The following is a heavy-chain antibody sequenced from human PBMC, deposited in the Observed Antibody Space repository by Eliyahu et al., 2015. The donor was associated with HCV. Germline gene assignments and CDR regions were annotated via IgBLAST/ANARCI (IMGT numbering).Heavy chain of an antibody. V-gene: IGHV4-34*01. CDR2: INHSGST. J-gene: IGHJ6*02. D-gene: IGHD3-3*01. CDR3: ARGHILEWLSSYYYYYGMDV. CDR1: XGSFSGXY. Sequence: QVQLQQWGXGLLKPSETLSLTCAVYXGSFSGXYWSWIRQPPGKGLEWIGEINHSGSTNYNPSLKSRVTISVDTSKNQFSLKLSSVTAADTAVYYCARGHILEWLSSYYYYYGMDVWGQGTTVTVSS.